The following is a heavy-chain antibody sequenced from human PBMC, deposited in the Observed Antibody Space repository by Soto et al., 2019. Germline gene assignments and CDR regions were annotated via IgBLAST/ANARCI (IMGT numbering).Heavy chain of an antibody. CDR2: IYYSGST. Sequence: QVQLQESGPGLVKPSQTLSLTCSVSGGSIYSGGYYWSWIRQHPGKGLEWIGYIYYSGSTYYNPSLKSLVTLSVGTSKNQFALKLSSVTAADTAVYYCARGPKWGPTLWGQGTLVTVSS. CDR1: GGSIYSGGYY. D-gene: IGHD1-26*01. J-gene: IGHJ4*02. V-gene: IGHV4-31*01. CDR3: ARGPKWGPTL.